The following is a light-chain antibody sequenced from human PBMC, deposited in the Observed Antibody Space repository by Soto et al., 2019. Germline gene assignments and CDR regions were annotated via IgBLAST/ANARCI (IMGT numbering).Light chain of an antibody. J-gene: IGKJ1*01. CDR3: QQYKSYWT. CDR2: AAS. CDR1: QGIATY. Sequence: DIQMTQTPSSLSASIGDRITITCRASQGIATYLNWYQQRPGKAPKLLIYAASGLQSGVPSRFSGSGSGTEFTLTINSLQPDDFATYYCQQYKSYWTFGQGTKVDIK. V-gene: IGKV1-16*01.